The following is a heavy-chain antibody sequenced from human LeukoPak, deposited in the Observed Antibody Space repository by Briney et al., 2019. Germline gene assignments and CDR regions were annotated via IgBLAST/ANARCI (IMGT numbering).Heavy chain of an antibody. CDR2: ISGSGGST. Sequence: GGSLRLSCAASGFTFSSYAMSWVRQAPGKGLEWVSAISGSGGSTYYADSVKGRFTISRDNSKNTLYLQMNSLRAEDTALYYCAKDRSGYDYYGQYYFDYWGQGTQVTVSS. CDR3: AKDRSGYDYYGQYYFDY. D-gene: IGHD5-12*01. V-gene: IGHV3-23*01. CDR1: GFTFSSYA. J-gene: IGHJ4*02.